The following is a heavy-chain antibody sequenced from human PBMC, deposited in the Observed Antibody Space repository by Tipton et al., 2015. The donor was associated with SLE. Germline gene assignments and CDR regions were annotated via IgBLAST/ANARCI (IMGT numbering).Heavy chain of an antibody. D-gene: IGHD3-10*01. V-gene: IGHV3-30*02. Sequence: SGFTFSSYGMHWVRQAPGKGLEWVAFIRYDGSNKYYADSVKGRFTISRDNSKNTLYLQMNSLRAEDTAVYYCARDGRYGSGPWGQGTLVTVSS. J-gene: IGHJ5*02. CDR1: GFTFSSYG. CDR2: IRYDGSNK. CDR3: ARDGRYGSGP.